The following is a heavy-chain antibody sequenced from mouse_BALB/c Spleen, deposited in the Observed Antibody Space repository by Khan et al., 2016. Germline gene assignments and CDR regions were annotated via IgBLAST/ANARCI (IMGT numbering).Heavy chain of an antibody. CDR2: ILPGTGST. Sequence: QIQLVQSGAELMKPGASVKISCKATGYTFSRYWIEWVKERPGHGLAWIGEILPGTGSTNYNEKLKGKATFTADTSSNTAYIQLSSLTSEDSAVYYCARGAYWGRGTLVTVSA. V-gene: IGHV1-9*01. CDR3: ARGAY. J-gene: IGHJ3*01. CDR1: GYTFSRYW.